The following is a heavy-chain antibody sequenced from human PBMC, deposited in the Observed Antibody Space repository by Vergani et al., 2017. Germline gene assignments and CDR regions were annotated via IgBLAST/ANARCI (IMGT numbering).Heavy chain of an antibody. Sequence: EVQLVDSGGDLVQPGGSLRLSCAASGFTFRAYWMHWVRQTPGKGLVWVAHVNSDGDVTAYAASVKGRFTISRDNSMNTVFLEMKSLKVEDTAVYYCARGDYGANTALDSWGSGTLVTVSS. CDR1: GFTFRAYW. CDR2: VNSDGDVT. V-gene: IGHV3-74*01. D-gene: IGHD4-23*01. J-gene: IGHJ4*02. CDR3: ARGDYGANTALDS.